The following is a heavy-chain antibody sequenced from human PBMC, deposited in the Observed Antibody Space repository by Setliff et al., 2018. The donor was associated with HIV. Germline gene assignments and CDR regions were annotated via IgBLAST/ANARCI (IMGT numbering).Heavy chain of an antibody. D-gene: IGHD3-16*02. J-gene: IGHJ5*02. Sequence: SETLSLTCTVSGGSISSSSYYWGWIRQPPGKGLEWIGSIYYSGSTYYNPSLKSRVTISVDTSKNQFSLKLSSVTAADTAVYYCARRMKSAGIPKFQLSAYNWFDPWGQGTLVTVSS. CDR2: IYYSGST. V-gene: IGHV4-39*01. CDR3: ARRMKSAGIPKFQLSAYNWFDP. CDR1: GGSISSSSYY.